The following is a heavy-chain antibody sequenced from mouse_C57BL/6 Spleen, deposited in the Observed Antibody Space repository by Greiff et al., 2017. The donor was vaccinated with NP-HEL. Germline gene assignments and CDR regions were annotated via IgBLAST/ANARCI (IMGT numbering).Heavy chain of an antibody. V-gene: IGHV14-2*01. Sequence: EVQLQQSGAELVKPGASVKLSCTASGFNIKDYYMHWVKQRTEQGLEWIGRIDPEDGETKYAPKFQGKATITADTSSNTAYLQLSSLTSEDTAVFYRSNTAGGAPKVFDVGGTGTTVTVSS. CDR3: SNTAGGAPKVFDV. CDR1: GFNIKDYY. CDR2: IDPEDGET. D-gene: IGHD5-2*01. J-gene: IGHJ1*03.